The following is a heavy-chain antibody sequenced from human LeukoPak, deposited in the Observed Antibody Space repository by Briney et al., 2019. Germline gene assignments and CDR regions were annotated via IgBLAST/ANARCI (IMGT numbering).Heavy chain of an antibody. V-gene: IGHV1-46*01. CDR1: GYTFTSYY. CDR2: INPSGGST. CDR3: ARVMIGGYSQWNWFDP. J-gene: IGHJ5*02. Sequence: GASVKVSCKASGYTFTSYYMHWVRQAPGQGLEWMGIINPSGGSTSYAQKFQGRVTMTRDTSTSTVYMELSSLRSEDTAVYYCARVMIGGYSQWNWFDPWGQGTLVTVSS. D-gene: IGHD3-16*01.